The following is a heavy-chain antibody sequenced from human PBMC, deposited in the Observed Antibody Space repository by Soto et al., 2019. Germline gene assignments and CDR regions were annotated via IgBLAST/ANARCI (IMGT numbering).Heavy chain of an antibody. CDR3: ARLTYCGGDCDSYYYYGMDV. J-gene: IGHJ6*02. CDR1: GYSFTSYW. CDR2: IDPSDSYT. D-gene: IGHD2-21*02. V-gene: IGHV5-10-1*01. Sequence: PGESLKISCKGSGYSFTSYWISWVRQMPGKGLEWMGRIDPSDSYTNYSPSFQGHVTISADKSISTAYLQWSSLKASDTAMYYCARLTYCGGDCDSYYYYGMDVWGQGTTVTVSS.